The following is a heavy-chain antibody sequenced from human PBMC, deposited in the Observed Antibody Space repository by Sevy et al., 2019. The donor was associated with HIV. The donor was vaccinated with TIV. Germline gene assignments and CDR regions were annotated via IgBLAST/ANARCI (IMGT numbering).Heavy chain of an antibody. V-gene: IGHV3-73*01. Sequence: GGSLRLSCAGSGFTFSDAAIHWVRQASGKGLEWLGRIRGKANNYATAYAASVKDRFSISRNDLKDTAYLQMNSLRTEDAAMYYCSIYYDIRAFDSWDQGTQVTVSS. D-gene: IGHD3-22*01. CDR3: SIYYDIRAFDS. J-gene: IGHJ4*02. CDR2: IRGKANNYAT. CDR1: GFTFSDAA.